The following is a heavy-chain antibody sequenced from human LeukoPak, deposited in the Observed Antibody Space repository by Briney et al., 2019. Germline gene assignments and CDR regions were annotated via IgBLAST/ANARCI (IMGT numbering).Heavy chain of an antibody. CDR2: ISYNGIP. V-gene: IGHV4-39*07. CDR1: GGSISGGRYY. Sequence: SETLSLTCTVSGGSISGGRYYLAWIRQPPGKGLEWIASISYNGIPYYNPSLKSRVTISVDTSKNQFSLKLSSVTAADTAVYYCARVFLYSGYDRGGEYNWFDPWGQGTLVTVSS. CDR3: ARVFLYSGYDRGGEYNWFDP. J-gene: IGHJ5*02. D-gene: IGHD5-12*01.